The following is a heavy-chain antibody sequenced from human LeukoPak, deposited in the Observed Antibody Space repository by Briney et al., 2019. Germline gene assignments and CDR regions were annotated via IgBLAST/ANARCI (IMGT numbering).Heavy chain of an antibody. Sequence: GGSLRLSCAASGFTFSNAWMSWVRQAPGKGLEWVGRIKSKTDGGTTDYAAPVKGRFTISRDDSKNTLYLQMNSLKTEDTAVYYCTTDYGDYAAFDYWGQGTLVTVSS. CDR3: TTDYGDYAAFDY. J-gene: IGHJ4*02. V-gene: IGHV3-15*01. CDR1: GFTFSNAW. D-gene: IGHD4-17*01. CDR2: IKSKTDGGTT.